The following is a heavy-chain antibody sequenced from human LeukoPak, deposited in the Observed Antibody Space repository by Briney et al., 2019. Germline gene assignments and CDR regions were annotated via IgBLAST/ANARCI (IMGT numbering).Heavy chain of an antibody. J-gene: IGHJ4*02. CDR2: ISSSSSYI. CDR3: ATNLYNPWELLPHYYFDY. CDR1: GFTFSSYS. V-gene: IGHV3-21*01. Sequence: GGSLRLSCAASGFTFSSYSMNWVRRAPGKGLERVSSISSSSSYIYYADSVKGRFTISRDNAKNSLYLQMNSLRAEDTAVYYCATNLYNPWELLPHYYFDYWGQGTLVTVSS. D-gene: IGHD1-26*01.